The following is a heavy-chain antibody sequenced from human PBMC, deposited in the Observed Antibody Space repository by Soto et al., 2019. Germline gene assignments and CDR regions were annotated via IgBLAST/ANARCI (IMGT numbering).Heavy chain of an antibody. CDR1: GFTFSSYG. Sequence: GGSLRLSCAASGFTFSSYGMHWVRQAPGKGLEWVAVISYDGSNKYYADSVKGRFTISRDNSKNTLYLQMNSLRAEDTAVYYCAKAAMEYYYDSSGYYLDYWGQGTLVTVSS. D-gene: IGHD3-22*01. CDR3: AKAAMEYYYDSSGYYLDY. CDR2: ISYDGSNK. V-gene: IGHV3-30*18. J-gene: IGHJ4*02.